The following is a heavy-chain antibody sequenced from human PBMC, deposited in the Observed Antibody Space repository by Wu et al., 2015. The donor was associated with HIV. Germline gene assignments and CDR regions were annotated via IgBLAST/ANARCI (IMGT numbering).Heavy chain of an antibody. Sequence: QVQLVQSGAEVRKPGASLNISCKASGYSFRDYYMHWVRQAPGQGLEWMGWINPNSGGTNYAQKFQGRVTMTRDTSISTAYMELSSLRSEDTAVYYCARGTGYWGQGTLVTVSS. V-gene: IGHV1-2*02. CDR1: GYSFRDYY. CDR2: INPNSGGT. J-gene: IGHJ4*02. CDR3: ARGTGY.